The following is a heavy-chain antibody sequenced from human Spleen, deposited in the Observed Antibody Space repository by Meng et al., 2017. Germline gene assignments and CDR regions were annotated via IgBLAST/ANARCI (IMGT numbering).Heavy chain of an antibody. Sequence: GSLRLSCAVSGGSISSSNWWSWVRQPPGKGLEWIGEIYHSGSTNYNPSLKSRVTISVDKSKNQFSLKLSSVTAADTAVYYCARGDYYDSPLDYWGQGTLVTVSS. CDR3: ARGDYYDSPLDY. J-gene: IGHJ4*02. CDR2: IYHSGST. V-gene: IGHV4-4*02. CDR1: GGSISSSNW. D-gene: IGHD3-22*01.